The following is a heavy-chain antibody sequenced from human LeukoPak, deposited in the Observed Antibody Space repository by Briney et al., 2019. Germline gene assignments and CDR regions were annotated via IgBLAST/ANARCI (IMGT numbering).Heavy chain of an antibody. Sequence: PGGSLRLSCAASGFNWMSWVRQAPGKGLEWVASIKQDGSEKNYVDSVKGRFTISRDNAKNSLYLQMNSLRAEDTAIYYCARMQYYFDTSDRPKHDAFDIWGQGTVVTVSS. J-gene: IGHJ3*02. CDR3: ARMQYYFDTSDRPKHDAFDI. CDR1: GFNW. V-gene: IGHV3-7*01. CDR2: IKQDGSEK. D-gene: IGHD3-22*01.